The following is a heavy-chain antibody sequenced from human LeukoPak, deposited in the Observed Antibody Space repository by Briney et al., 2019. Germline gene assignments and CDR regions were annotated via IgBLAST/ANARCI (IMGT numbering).Heavy chain of an antibody. CDR1: GYTFTGYY. Sequence: ASVKVSCKASGYTFTGYYMHWVRQAPGQGLEWMGIINPSGGSTSYAQKFQGRVTMTRDTSTSTAYMELSSLRSEDTAVYYCARDRGYDFWSGYYRGDYNWFDPWGQGTLVTVSS. D-gene: IGHD3-3*01. CDR3: ARDRGYDFWSGYYRGDYNWFDP. CDR2: INPSGGST. J-gene: IGHJ5*02. V-gene: IGHV1-46*01.